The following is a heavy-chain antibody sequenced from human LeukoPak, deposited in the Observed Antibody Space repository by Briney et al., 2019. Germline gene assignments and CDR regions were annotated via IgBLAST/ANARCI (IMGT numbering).Heavy chain of an antibody. CDR1: GGSISSSSYY. J-gene: IGHJ4*02. CDR3: ARAQDSSVSLRL. D-gene: IGHD3-22*01. V-gene: IGHV4-39*07. Sequence: ASETLSLTCTVSGGSISSSSYYWGWIRQPPGKGLEWIGSIYYSGSTNYNPSLKSRVTISVDTSKNQFSLKLSSVTAADTAVYYCARAQDSSVSLRLWGQGTLVTVSS. CDR2: IYYSGST.